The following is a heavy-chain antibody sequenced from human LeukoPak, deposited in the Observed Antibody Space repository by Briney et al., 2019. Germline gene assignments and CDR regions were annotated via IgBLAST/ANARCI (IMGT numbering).Heavy chain of an antibody. CDR2: IYYSGST. CDR1: GGSISSYY. V-gene: IGHV4-59*01. J-gene: IGHJ4*02. Sequence: PSETLSLTCTVSGGSISSYYWSWIRQPPGKGLEWIGYIYYSGSTNYNPSLKSRVTISVDTSKNQFSLKLSSVTAADTAVYYCARDGWDSSGYFFDYWGQGTLVTVSS. D-gene: IGHD3-22*01. CDR3: ARDGWDSSGYFFDY.